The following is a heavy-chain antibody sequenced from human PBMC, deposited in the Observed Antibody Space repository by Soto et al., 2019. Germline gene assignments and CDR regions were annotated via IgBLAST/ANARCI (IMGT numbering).Heavy chain of an antibody. Sequence: GGSLRLSCAASGFTFSSYSMNWVRQAPGKGLEWVSYISSSSTIYYADSVKGRFTISRDNAKNSLYLQMNSLRDEDTAVYYCARDSSSSWYGIDWFDPWGQGTLVTVSS. CDR3: ARDSSSSWYGIDWFDP. V-gene: IGHV3-48*02. CDR2: ISSSSTI. J-gene: IGHJ5*02. D-gene: IGHD6-13*01. CDR1: GFTFSSYS.